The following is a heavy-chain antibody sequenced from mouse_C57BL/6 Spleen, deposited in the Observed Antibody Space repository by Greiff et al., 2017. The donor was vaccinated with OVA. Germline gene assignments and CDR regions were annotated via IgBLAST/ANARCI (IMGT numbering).Heavy chain of an antibody. Sequence: EVKVEESGGGLVKPGGSLKLSCAASGFTFSSYTMSWVRQTPEKRLEWVATISGGGGNTYYPDSVKGRFTISRDNAKNTLYLQMSSLRSEDTALYYCARRVDDYDGTSSWFAYWGQGTLVTVSA. CDR1: GFTFSSYT. CDR2: ISGGGGNT. CDR3: ARRVDDYDGTSSWFAY. D-gene: IGHD2-4*01. J-gene: IGHJ3*01. V-gene: IGHV5-9*01.